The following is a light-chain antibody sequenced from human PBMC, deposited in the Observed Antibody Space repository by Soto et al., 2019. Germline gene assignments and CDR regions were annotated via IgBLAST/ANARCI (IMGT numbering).Light chain of an antibody. CDR1: SSNVGSNP. CDR2: TNN. CDR3: AAWDDSLIALYV. Sequence: QSVLTQPPAASRTPGQRVTISCSGSSSNVGSNPVNWYQQLPGTAPKLLIYTNNQRPSGVPDRFSGSKSGTSASLAISGLQSEDEADYYCAAWDDSLIALYVFGTGTKVTVL. J-gene: IGLJ1*01. V-gene: IGLV1-44*01.